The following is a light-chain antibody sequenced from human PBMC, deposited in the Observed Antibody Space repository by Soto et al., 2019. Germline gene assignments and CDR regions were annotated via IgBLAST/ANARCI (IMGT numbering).Light chain of an antibody. CDR3: QQYINWPPWT. CDR1: QSVSRSY. J-gene: IGKJ1*01. Sequence: EIVLTQSAGTLSLSPGERATLSCRASQSVSRSYLAWYQQKPGQAPRLLIFDASTRATNIPARFTGSGSGTEFTLTISSLQSEDFAVYYCQQYINWPPWTFGQVTIVDI. CDR2: DAS. V-gene: IGKV3-15*01.